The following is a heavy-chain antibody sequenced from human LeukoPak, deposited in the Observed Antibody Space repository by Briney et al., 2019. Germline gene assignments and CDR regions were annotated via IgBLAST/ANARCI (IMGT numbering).Heavy chain of an antibody. CDR2: ISGSGGST. J-gene: IGHJ4*02. D-gene: IGHD3-10*02. Sequence: PGGSLRLSCAASGFTFSTYNMNWVRQPPGKGLEWVSAISGSGGSTYYADSVKGRFTISRDNSKNTLYLQMNSLRAEDTAVYYCAKTRLFGESLEDYWGQGTLVTASS. V-gene: IGHV3-23*01. CDR1: GFTFSTYN. CDR3: AKTRLFGESLEDY.